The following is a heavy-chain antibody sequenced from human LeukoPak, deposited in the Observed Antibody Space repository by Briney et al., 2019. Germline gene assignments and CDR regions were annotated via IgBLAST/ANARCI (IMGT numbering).Heavy chain of an antibody. CDR3: ARDRGPRLEGFLYYFDY. CDR1: GYTFTSYG. J-gene: IGHJ4*02. CDR2: ISAYNGNT. Sequence: ASVKVSCKASGYTFTSYGISWVRQAPGQGLEWMGWISAYNGNTNYAQKLQGRVTMTTDTSTSTAYMELRSLRSDDTAVYYCARDRGPRLEGFLYYFDYWGQGTLVTVSS. D-gene: IGHD1-1*01. V-gene: IGHV1-18*01.